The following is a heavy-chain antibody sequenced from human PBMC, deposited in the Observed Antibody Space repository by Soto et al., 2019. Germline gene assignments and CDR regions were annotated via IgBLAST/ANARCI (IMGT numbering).Heavy chain of an antibody. V-gene: IGHV3-23*01. D-gene: IGHD6-13*01. CDR1: GFTFGSYA. CDR3: AKGPPGPIGIAAAEFDY. CDR2: ISGSGGST. Sequence: GGSLRLSSAASGFTFGSYAMSWVSQAQEKGLEWVSAISGSGGSTYYADSVKGRFTISRDNSKNTLYLQMNSLRAEDTAVYYCAKGPPGPIGIAAAEFDYWGQGTLVTVSS. J-gene: IGHJ4*02.